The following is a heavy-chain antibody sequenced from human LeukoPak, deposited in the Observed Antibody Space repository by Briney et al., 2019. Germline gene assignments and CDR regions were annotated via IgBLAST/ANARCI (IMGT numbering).Heavy chain of an antibody. Sequence: KPSETLSLTCAVYGGSFSGYYWSWIRQPPGKGLEWIGYIYYSGSTNYNPSLKSRVTMSVDTSKNQFSLKLRSVTAADTAVYYCAREGDYYDYYFDYRGQGTLVTVSS. J-gene: IGHJ4*02. D-gene: IGHD3-22*01. CDR1: GGSFSGYY. CDR2: IYYSGST. CDR3: AREGDYYDYYFDY. V-gene: IGHV4-59*01.